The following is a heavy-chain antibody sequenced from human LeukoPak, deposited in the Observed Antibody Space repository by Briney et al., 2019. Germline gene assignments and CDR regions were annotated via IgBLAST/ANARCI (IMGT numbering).Heavy chain of an antibody. V-gene: IGHV3-66*01. Sequence: GGSLRLSCAASGFTVSSSYMSWVRQAPGKGLEWVSIISSAGTTYCADSVKGRFTISRDNSKNTVYLQVNSLRDEDTAVYYCARDLEAANTYYFDYWGQGTMVTVSS. D-gene: IGHD6-13*01. CDR3: ARDLEAANTYYFDY. J-gene: IGHJ4*02. CDR2: ISSAGTT. CDR1: GFTVSSSY.